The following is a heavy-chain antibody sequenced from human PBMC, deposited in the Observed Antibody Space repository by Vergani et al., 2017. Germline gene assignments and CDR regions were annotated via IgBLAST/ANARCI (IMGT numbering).Heavy chain of an antibody. Sequence: QVQLVESGGGVVQPGRSLRLSCAASGFSFSSFGFHWVRQAPGKGLEWVAFIHYDGSHEYYIDSVKGRFTISRDNSKNTLILQMNGLRAEDTAVYYCARDRFSGYDFREDYYYYGMDVWGQGTTVTVSS. D-gene: IGHD5-12*01. CDR1: GFSFSSFG. CDR3: ARDRFSGYDFREDYYYYGMDV. J-gene: IGHJ6*02. CDR2: IHYDGSHE. V-gene: IGHV3-33*01.